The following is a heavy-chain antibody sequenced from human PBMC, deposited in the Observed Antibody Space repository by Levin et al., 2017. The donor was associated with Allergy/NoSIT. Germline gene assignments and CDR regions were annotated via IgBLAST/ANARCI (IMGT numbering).Heavy chain of an antibody. J-gene: IGHJ4*02. CDR1: GDSISSGDYY. V-gene: IGHV4-30-4*01. Sequence: SQTLSLTCTVSGDSISSGDYYWSWIRQPPGKGLEWIGYIYYSGSTYYNPSLKSRLPIPVDTSRDHFSLRLSSVTAADTALYYCARGNYYWHYFDYWGQGTVVTVSS. CDR2: IYYSGST. CDR3: ARGNYYWHYFDY. D-gene: IGHD3-10*01.